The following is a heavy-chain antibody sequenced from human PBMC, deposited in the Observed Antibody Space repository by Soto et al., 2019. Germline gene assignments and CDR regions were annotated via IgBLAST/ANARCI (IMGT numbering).Heavy chain of an antibody. Sequence: QVQLQQWGAGLLKPSETLSLTCAVYGGSFSGYYWSWIRQPPGKGLEWIGEINHSGSTNYNPSLKSRVTKSVDTPKNQFYLKLSSVTAADTAVYYCARSNVLLWFGELKYFQHLGQGTLVNVSS. J-gene: IGHJ1*01. CDR2: INHSGST. CDR1: GGSFSGYY. V-gene: IGHV4-34*01. CDR3: ARSNVLLWFGELKYFQH. D-gene: IGHD3-10*01.